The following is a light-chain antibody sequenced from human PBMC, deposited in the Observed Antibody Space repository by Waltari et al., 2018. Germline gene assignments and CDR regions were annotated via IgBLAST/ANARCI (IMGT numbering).Light chain of an antibody. CDR1: SSDVGSYNY. CDR2: DGS. V-gene: IGLV2-11*01. Sequence: QSALTQPRSVSGSPGQSVTISCTGTSSDVGSYNYVSWYQQYPGKVPKLMIYDGSKRPSGVPDRFSGSKSGNTASLTISGLQAEDEADYYCCSYAGSYVVFGGGTKLTVL. J-gene: IGLJ2*01. CDR3: CSYAGSYVV.